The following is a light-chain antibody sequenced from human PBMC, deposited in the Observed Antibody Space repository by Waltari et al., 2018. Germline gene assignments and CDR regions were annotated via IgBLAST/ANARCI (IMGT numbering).Light chain of an antibody. CDR1: SSHIGSNY. V-gene: IGLV1-47*01. Sequence: QSVLTQPPSASGTPGQRVTISCSGSSSHIGSNYVYWYQQLPGTAPKLLIYRNNQRPSGVPDRFSGSKSGTSASLAISGLRSEDEADYYCAAWDDSLSGFNVFGSGIKVTVL. J-gene: IGLJ6*01. CDR3: AAWDDSLSGFNV. CDR2: RNN.